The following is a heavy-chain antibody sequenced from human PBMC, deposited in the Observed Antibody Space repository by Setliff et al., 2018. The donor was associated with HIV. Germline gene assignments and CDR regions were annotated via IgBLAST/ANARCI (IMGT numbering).Heavy chain of an antibody. CDR3: ARGATTAGLIDY. V-gene: IGHV1-2*02. Sequence: EASVKVSCKASGYTFTGYYMHWVRQAPGQGLEWMGWINPNSGGTNYAQKFQGRVTMTRDTSITTAYMELSRLKSDDTAVYYCARGATTAGLIDYWGQGTLVTVSS. J-gene: IGHJ4*02. CDR1: GYTFTGYY. D-gene: IGHD4-4*01. CDR2: INPNSGGT.